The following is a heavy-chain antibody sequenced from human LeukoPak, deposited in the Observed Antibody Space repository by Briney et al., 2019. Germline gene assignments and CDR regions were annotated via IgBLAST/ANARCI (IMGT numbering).Heavy chain of an antibody. CDR1: GFTLSSYS. J-gene: IGHJ4*02. CDR3: AKDHVWGFGYYFDD. V-gene: IGHV3-21*04. CDR2: ISSSSSYI. Sequence: GGSLRLFCAASGFTLSSYSMDWVRQAPGEGRGWVSSISSSSSYIYYADSVKGRFTISRDNAKNSLYLQMNSLRAEDTAVYYCAKDHVWGFGYYFDDWGQGTLVTVSS. D-gene: IGHD3-16*01.